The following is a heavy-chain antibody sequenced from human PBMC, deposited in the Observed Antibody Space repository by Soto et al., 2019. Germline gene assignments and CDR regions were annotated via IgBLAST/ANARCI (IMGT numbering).Heavy chain of an antibody. J-gene: IGHJ4*02. CDR1: GFIFTNYA. D-gene: IGHD3-9*01. Sequence: GGSLRLSCTGSGFIFTNYAMSWVRQAPGRGLEWVSSLNGGGDRPHYADSVKGRFSSSRDNSRNTLYLQMNSLSADDTAVYYCAKDPGNARYFDSWGQGALVTVSS. V-gene: IGHV3-23*01. CDR2: LNGGGDRP. CDR3: AKDPGNARYFDS.